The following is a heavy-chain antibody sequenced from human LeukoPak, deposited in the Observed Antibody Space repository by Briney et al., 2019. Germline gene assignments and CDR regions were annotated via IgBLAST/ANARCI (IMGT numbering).Heavy chain of an antibody. CDR2: ISYSGNT. D-gene: IGHD6-13*01. CDR1: GGSISSYY. J-gene: IGHJ2*01. CDR3: ARKHSSSWPYWYFDV. Sequence: SETLSLTCTVSGGSISSYYWSWIRQPAGKGLEWIGYISYSGNTNYNPSLKSRVTISLDTSKNQFSLNLSSVTAADTSVYYCARKHSSSWPYWYFDVWGRGTLVTVSS. V-gene: IGHV4-59*08.